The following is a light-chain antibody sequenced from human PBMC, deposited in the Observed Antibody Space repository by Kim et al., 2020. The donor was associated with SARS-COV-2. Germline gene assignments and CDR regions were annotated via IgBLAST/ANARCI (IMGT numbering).Light chain of an antibody. V-gene: IGLV1-40*01. CDR3: QSYDNSLSDVV. CDR2: GTT. CDR1: GADVGGVCE. Sequence: TGGGADVGGVCEGRGDRGGPGRAPKVVMEGTTGRPSGGRARFSASRSGTSASLAITGLQAEDEADYHCQSYDNSLSDVVFGGGTQLTVL. J-gene: IGLJ2*01.